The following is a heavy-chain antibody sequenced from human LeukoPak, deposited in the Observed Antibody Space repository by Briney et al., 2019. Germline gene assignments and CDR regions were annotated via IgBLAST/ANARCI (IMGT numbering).Heavy chain of an antibody. D-gene: IGHD1-26*01. J-gene: IGHJ4*02. CDR3: ARAIAARRSSGSYWFDY. V-gene: IGHV4-59*11. CDR1: GGSIDNHY. CDR2: VYSSGIT. Sequence: SETLSLTCTVSGGSIDNHYCSWIRQPPGKGLEWIGYVYSSGITNYNPSLKSRVTISMDTTKNQFSLNLNSVTAADTAVYYCARAIAARRSSGSYWFDYWGQGTLVTVSS.